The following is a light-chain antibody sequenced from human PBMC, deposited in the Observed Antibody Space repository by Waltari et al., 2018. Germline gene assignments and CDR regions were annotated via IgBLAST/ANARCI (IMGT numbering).Light chain of an antibody. CDR3: SSYTTSWTYV. V-gene: IGLV2-14*03. Sequence: QSALTQPASVSGSPGQSITISCTGTSSDIASYNYVSWYQQYPGEAPNLIIYDVTSRPSGVSSRFSGSKSGHTAFLTISGLQAEDEADFFCSSYTTSWTYVFGTGTTVNVL. CDR2: DVT. CDR1: SSDIASYNY. J-gene: IGLJ1*01.